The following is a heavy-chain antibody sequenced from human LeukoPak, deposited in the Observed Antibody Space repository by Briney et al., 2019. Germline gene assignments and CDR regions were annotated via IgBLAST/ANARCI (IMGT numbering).Heavy chain of an antibody. J-gene: IGHJ4*02. CDR3: ARHSSGWYYVDY. CDR2: IYYSGST. V-gene: IGHV4-59*11. Sequence: SETLSLTCTVSSGSISGHYWSWIRQPPGEGLEWIGNIYYSGSTNYNPSLKSRLTISVDTSKNQFSLKLSSVTAADTAVYHCARHSSGWYYVDYWGQGTLVTVSS. D-gene: IGHD6-19*01. CDR1: SGSISGHY.